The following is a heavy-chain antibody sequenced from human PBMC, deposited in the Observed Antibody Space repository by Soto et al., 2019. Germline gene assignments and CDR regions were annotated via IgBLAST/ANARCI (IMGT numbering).Heavy chain of an antibody. CDR2: IIPLFGTA. CDR1: GGTFSNYG. D-gene: IGHD3-22*01. V-gene: IGHV1-69*01. Sequence: QVQLVQSGAEVKKPGSSVKVSCKASGGTFSNYGISWVRQAPGQGPEWLGGIIPLFGTANYAQRFQGRVTIAADECTSTAYMALSSLRSEDTAVYYCARPRSYYYDSSAERAFDIWGQGTMVTVSS. J-gene: IGHJ3*02. CDR3: ARPRSYYYDSSAERAFDI.